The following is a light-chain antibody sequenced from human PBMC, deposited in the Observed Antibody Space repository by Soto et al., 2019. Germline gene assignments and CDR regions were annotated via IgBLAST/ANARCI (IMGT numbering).Light chain of an antibody. J-gene: IGKJ2*01. Sequence: EIVLTQSPGTLSLSPGERATLSCRASQSVSSSYLAWYQQKPGQAPRLLIYGASSRATGIPDRFSGSGSGTDFTLTISRLEPEDFAVYYCQQYGSSPPMYTFGQGTKVGIK. CDR1: QSVSSSY. V-gene: IGKV3-20*01. CDR3: QQYGSSPPMYT. CDR2: GAS.